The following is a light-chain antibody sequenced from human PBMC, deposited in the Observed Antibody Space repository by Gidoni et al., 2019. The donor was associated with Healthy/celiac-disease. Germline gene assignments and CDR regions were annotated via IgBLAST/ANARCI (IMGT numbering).Light chain of an antibody. Sequence: SSELTPDPAVSVALGQTVRITCQGGSLRSYYASWYQQKPGQAPVLVIYGKNNRPSGIPDRFSGSSSGNTASLTITGAQAEDEADYYCNSRDSSGNQVVFGGGTKLTVL. CDR1: SLRSYY. CDR2: GKN. CDR3: NSRDSSGNQVV. V-gene: IGLV3-19*01. J-gene: IGLJ2*01.